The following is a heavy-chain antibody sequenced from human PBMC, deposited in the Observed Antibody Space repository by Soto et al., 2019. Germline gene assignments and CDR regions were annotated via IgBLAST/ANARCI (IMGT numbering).Heavy chain of an antibody. CDR3: AAEGDYCSSTSCLDFDS. CDR1: GFTFSDYA. J-gene: IGHJ4*02. V-gene: IGHV3-30*02. Sequence: GGSLRLSCAASGFTFSDYAMHWVRQAPGKGLEWVAIILYDGDSKYYADSVKGRFAISRDDSKNTLYLQMESLRAEDTAVYYCAAEGDYCSSTSCLDFDSRGQGTLVTSPQ. D-gene: IGHD2-2*01. CDR2: ILYDGDSK.